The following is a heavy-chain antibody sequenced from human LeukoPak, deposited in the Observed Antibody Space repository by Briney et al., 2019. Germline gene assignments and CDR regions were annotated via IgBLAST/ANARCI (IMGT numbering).Heavy chain of an antibody. D-gene: IGHD1-7*01. CDR2: IYSGGST. V-gene: IGHV3-53*01. CDR3: ARNNWNYAFDY. CDR1: GFTVSSNY. J-gene: IGHJ4*02. Sequence: PGGSLRLSCAAPGFTVSSNYMSWVRQAPGKGLEWVSVIYSGGSTYYADSVKGRFTISRDNSKNTLYLQMNSLRAEDTAVYYCARNNWNYAFDYWGQGTLVTVSS.